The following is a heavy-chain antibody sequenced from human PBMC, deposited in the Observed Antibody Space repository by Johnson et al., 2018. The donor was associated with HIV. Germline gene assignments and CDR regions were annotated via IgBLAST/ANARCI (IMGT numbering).Heavy chain of an antibody. CDR1: GFTFDDYG. CDR2: IHWNGGST. J-gene: IGHJ3*02. CDR3: AKDRQWGPRDAFDI. D-gene: IGHD6-19*01. Sequence: EMQLVESGGGVVRPGGSLRLSCAASGFTFDDYGMSWVRQAPGKGLEWVSGIHWNGGSTGYADSVKGRFTISRDNAKNSLHLQMNSLRPEDTAVYYCAKDRQWGPRDAFDIWGQGTMVTVSS. V-gene: IGHV3-20*04.